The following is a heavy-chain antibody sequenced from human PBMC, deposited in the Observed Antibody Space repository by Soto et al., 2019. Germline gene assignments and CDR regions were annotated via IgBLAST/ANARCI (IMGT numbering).Heavy chain of an antibody. CDR2: IYYSGST. V-gene: IGHV4-59*01. CDR3: ARAEGGYDFWSGYYKAANYYYYGMDV. Sequence: KASETLSLTCTVSGGSISSYYWSWIRQPPGKGLEWIGYIYYSGSTNYNPSLKSRVTISVDTSKNQFSLKLSSVTAADTAVYYCARAEGGYDFWSGYYKAANYYYYGMDVWGQGTTVTVSS. D-gene: IGHD3-3*01. CDR1: GGSISSYY. J-gene: IGHJ6*02.